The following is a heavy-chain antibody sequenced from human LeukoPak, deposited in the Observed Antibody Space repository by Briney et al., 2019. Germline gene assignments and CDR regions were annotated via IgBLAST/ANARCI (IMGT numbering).Heavy chain of an antibody. D-gene: IGHD6-6*01. V-gene: IGHV4-59*08. CDR2: IYYTGST. CDR1: GGSISSLY. Sequence: PSETLSLTCSVSGGSISSLYWSWIRQPPGKGLEWIGYIYYTGSTNYNPSLKSRVTMFVDMSKNQFSLRLSSMTAADTAVYYCARHRAYSSSSPLDYWGQGTLVTVSS. CDR3: ARHRAYSSSSPLDY. J-gene: IGHJ4*02.